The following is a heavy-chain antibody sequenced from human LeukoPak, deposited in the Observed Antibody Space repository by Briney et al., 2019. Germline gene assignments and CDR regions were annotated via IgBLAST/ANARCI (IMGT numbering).Heavy chain of an antibody. CDR2: INHSGST. CDR1: GGSFSGYY. Sequence: PSETLSLTCPVYGGSFSGYYWSWIRQPPGKGLEWIGEINHSGSTNYNPSLKSRDTISVDTSKNQFSLKLSSVTAADTTVYYCAASRYDYGDYVPLVYWGQGTLVTVSS. D-gene: IGHD4-17*01. J-gene: IGHJ4*02. V-gene: IGHV4-34*01. CDR3: AASRYDYGDYVPLVY.